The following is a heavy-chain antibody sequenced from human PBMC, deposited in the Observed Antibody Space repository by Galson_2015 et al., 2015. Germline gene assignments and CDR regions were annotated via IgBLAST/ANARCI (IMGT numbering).Heavy chain of an antibody. D-gene: IGHD6-19*01. J-gene: IGHJ4*02. CDR2: ISGSGATR. CDR3: ARYGVAGTGFDY. Sequence: SLRLSCAASGFTFSSYAMSWVRQAPGKGLEWVSTISGSGATRYYADSVKGRFTISRDNSKNSLYLQMNSLRDEDTAVYYCARYGVAGTGFDYWGQGTLVTVSS. CDR1: GFTFSSYA. V-gene: IGHV3-23*01.